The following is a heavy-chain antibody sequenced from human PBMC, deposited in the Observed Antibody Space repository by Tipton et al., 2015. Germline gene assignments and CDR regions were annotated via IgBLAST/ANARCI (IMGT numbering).Heavy chain of an antibody. D-gene: IGHD2-21*02. V-gene: IGHV3-NL1*01. CDR1: GFAFSSYG. J-gene: IGHJ4*02. Sequence: SLRLSCAASGFAFSSYGMHWVRQAPGKGLEWVSVIYSGGSTYYADSVKGRFTISRDNSKNTLYLQMNSLRAEDTAVYYCARVVVTASYYFDYWGQGTLVTVSS. CDR2: IYSGGST. CDR3: ARVVVTASYYFDY.